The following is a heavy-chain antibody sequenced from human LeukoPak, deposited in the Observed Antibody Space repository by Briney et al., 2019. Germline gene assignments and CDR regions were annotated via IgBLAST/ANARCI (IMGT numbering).Heavy chain of an antibody. CDR1: GYTLTELS. V-gene: IGHV1-24*01. D-gene: IGHD3-3*01. CDR2: FDPEDGET. Sequence: ASVKVSCKVSGYTLTELSMHWVRQAPGKGLEWMGGFDPEDGETIYAQKFQGRVTMTEDTSTDTAYMELSSLRSEDTAVYYCATGRGMPNRFAYYDFWSGPNYYYYGMDVWSQGTTVTVSS. CDR3: ATGRGMPNRFAYYDFWSGPNYYYYGMDV. J-gene: IGHJ6*02.